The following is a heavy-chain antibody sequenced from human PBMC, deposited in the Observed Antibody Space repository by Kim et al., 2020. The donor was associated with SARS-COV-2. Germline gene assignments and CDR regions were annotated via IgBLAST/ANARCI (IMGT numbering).Heavy chain of an antibody. D-gene: IGHD2-8*01. CDR3: ARIMGYNWFDP. V-gene: IGHV3-20*01. J-gene: IGHJ5*02. Sequence: GGSLRLSCAASGFTFDDYGMSWVRQAPGKGLEWVSGINWNGGSTGYADSVKGRFTISRDNAKNSLYLQMNSLRAEDTALYHCARIMGYNWFDPWGQGTLVTVSS. CDR2: INWNGGST. CDR1: GFTFDDYG.